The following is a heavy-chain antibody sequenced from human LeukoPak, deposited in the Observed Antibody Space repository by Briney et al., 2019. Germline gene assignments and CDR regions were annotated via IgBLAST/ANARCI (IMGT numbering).Heavy chain of an antibody. CDR1: GGSFSGYY. D-gene: IGHD6-19*01. Sequence: SETLSLTCAVYGGSFSGYYWSWIRQPPGKGLAWIGEINHSGSTNYNPSLKSRVTISVDTSKNQFSLKLSSVTAADTAVYYCARLETSSGSLSYFDYWGQGTLVTVSS. J-gene: IGHJ4*02. CDR2: INHSGST. CDR3: ARLETSSGSLSYFDY. V-gene: IGHV4-34*01.